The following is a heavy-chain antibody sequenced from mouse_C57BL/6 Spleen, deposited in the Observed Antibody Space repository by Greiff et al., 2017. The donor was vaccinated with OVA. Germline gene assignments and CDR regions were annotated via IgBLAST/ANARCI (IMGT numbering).Heavy chain of an antibody. CDR3: ARRPKTGWYFDV. Sequence: VQLQQSGGGLVKPGGSLKLSCAASGFTFSDYGMHWVRQAPEKGLEWVAYISSGSSTIYYADTVKGRFTISRDNAKNTLFLQMTSLRSEDTAMYYCARRPKTGWYFDVWGTGTTVTVSS. CDR1: GFTFSDYG. J-gene: IGHJ1*03. V-gene: IGHV5-17*01. CDR2: ISSGSSTI. D-gene: IGHD4-1*01.